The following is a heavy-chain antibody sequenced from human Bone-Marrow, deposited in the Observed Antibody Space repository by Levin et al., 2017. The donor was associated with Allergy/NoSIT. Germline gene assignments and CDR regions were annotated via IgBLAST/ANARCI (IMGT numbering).Heavy chain of an antibody. V-gene: IGHV3-49*03. Sequence: SCTGSGFTFADYTMSWLRHSPAKGLEWVGFIKGKAFGETIQYAPSVKGRFVISRDDSRGIAYLQMSSLKTEDTGVYYCARDPSYYYAPDAFDIWGQGTMVTVSS. CDR2: IKGKAFGETI. J-gene: IGHJ3*02. D-gene: IGHD3-10*01. CDR1: GFTFADYT. CDR3: ARDPSYYYAPDAFDI.